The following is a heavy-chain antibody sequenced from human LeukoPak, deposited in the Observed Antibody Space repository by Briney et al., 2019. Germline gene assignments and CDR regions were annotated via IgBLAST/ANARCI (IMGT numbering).Heavy chain of an antibody. J-gene: IGHJ4*02. V-gene: IGHV3-23*01. CDR2: ISGSARST. Sequence: PGGSLRLSCAASGFTFNNYAMSWVRQTPGKGPEWVSGISGSARSTYYTDSVKGRFTISRDNSKNTLYLQMNSLRAEDTALYYCAKDKHEVVPATDEYWGQGTLVTVSS. D-gene: IGHD2-2*01. CDR3: AKDKHEVVPATDEY. CDR1: GFTFNNYA.